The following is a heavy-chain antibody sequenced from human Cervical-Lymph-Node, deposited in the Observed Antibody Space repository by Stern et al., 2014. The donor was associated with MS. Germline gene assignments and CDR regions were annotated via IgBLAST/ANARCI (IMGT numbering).Heavy chain of an antibody. J-gene: IGHJ4*02. CDR3: ARDPYHYDSRAALFDY. V-gene: IGHV3-30*01. CDR1: GFTFSSYA. D-gene: IGHD3-22*01. Sequence: VQLVQSGGGVVQPGRSLRLSCAASGFTFSSYAMHWVRQAPGKGLEWGAVLSYDGSNKYYADSVKGRFTISRDNSKNTLYLQMNSLRAEDTAVYYCARDPYHYDSRAALFDYWGQGTLVTVSS. CDR2: LSYDGSNK.